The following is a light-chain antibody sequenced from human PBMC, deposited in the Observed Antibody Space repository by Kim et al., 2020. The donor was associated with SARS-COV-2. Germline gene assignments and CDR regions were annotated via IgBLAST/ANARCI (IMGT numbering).Light chain of an antibody. CDR1: NIGSKS. CDR3: QVWDSASDHPV. J-gene: IGLJ2*01. Sequence: PGKPAKITCGGNNIGSKSVHWYQQEPGQAPVMVIYYDSDRPSGIPERFSGSNSGNTATLTISRVEAGDEADYYCQVWDSASDHPVFGGGTQLTVL. V-gene: IGLV3-21*01. CDR2: YDS.